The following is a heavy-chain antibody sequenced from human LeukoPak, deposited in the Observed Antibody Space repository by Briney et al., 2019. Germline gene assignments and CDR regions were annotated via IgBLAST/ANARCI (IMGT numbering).Heavy chain of an antibody. V-gene: IGHV3-21*01. Sequence: GGSLRLSCAASGFTVSSYGMIWVRQAPGKGLEWVSSISTSSSYIYYADSVKGRFTISRDNAKNSLYLQMNSLRADDTAAYYCARAPPTREQWLATRWCMDYWGQGTTVTVSS. CDR1: GFTVSSYG. CDR2: ISTSSSYI. J-gene: IGHJ6*02. CDR3: ARAPPTREQWLATRWCMDY. D-gene: IGHD6-19*01.